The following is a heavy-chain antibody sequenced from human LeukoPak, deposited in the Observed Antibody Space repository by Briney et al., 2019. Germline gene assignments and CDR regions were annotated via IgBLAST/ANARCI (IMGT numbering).Heavy chain of an antibody. Sequence: GGSLRLSCAASGFTFGSYSMNWVRQAPGKGLEWISYISTSSSTIYYADSVKGRFTISRDNAKNSLYLQMNSLRAEDTAVYYCAKVNVRITMVRGSQGYFDYWGQGTLVTVSS. CDR3: AKVNVRITMVRGSQGYFDY. J-gene: IGHJ4*02. CDR1: GFTFGSYS. CDR2: ISTSSSTI. V-gene: IGHV3-48*01. D-gene: IGHD3-10*01.